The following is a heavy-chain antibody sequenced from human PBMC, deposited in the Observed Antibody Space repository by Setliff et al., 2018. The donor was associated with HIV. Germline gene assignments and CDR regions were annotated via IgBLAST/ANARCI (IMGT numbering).Heavy chain of an antibody. V-gene: IGHV1-2*02. Sequence: ASVKVSCKASGYIFTVYPLHWVRQAPGQGLEWMGWINPNSGATKYAQKFEGRVTMTRDTSDSTAHMELNRLRSDDTAVYYCARVRLGYNDLIPPRYTHALGYWGQGTLVTVS. J-gene: IGHJ4*02. CDR1: GYIFTVYP. CDR3: ARVRLGYNDLIPPRYTHALGY. CDR2: INPNSGAT. D-gene: IGHD6-25*01.